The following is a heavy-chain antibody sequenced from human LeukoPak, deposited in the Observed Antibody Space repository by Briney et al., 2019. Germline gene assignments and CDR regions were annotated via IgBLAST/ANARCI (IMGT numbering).Heavy chain of an antibody. CDR2: TYYRSKWYS. CDR3: ARAYGGKAYYYYYDMDV. D-gene: IGHD4-23*01. Sequence: SQTLSLTCAISGDSVSSNSAAWNWIRQSPSRGLEWLGRTYYRSKWYSDYAVSVKSRITINPDTSKNQFSLQLNSVTPEDTAVYYCARAYGGKAYYYYYDMDVWGKGTTVTVSS. CDR1: GDSVSSNSAA. V-gene: IGHV6-1*01. J-gene: IGHJ6*03.